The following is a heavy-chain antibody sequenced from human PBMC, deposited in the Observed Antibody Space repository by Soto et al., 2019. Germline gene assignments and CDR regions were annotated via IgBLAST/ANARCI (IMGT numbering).Heavy chain of an antibody. V-gene: IGHV1-18*03. J-gene: IGHJ4*02. CDR2: ISAYNGNT. CDR3: ARDPIVVAGTHYFDY. Sequence: ASVKVSCKASGYTFTSYGISWVRQAPGQGLEWMGWISAYNGNTNYAQKLQGRVTMTTDTSTSTAYMELMSLRSDDMAVYYCARDPIVVAGTHYFDYWGQGALVTVSS. D-gene: IGHD6-19*01. CDR1: GYTFTSYG.